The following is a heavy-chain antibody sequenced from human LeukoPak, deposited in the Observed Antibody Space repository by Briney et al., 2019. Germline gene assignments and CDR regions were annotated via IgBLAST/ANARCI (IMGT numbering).Heavy chain of an antibody. D-gene: IGHD1-14*01. CDR2: ISSSGSTI. CDR1: GFTFSSYE. V-gene: IGHV3-48*03. J-gene: IGHJ6*03. Sequence: GGSLRLSCAASGFTFSSYEMNWVRQAPGKGLEWVSYISSSGSTIYYADSVKGRFTISRDNAKNSLYLQMNSLRAEDTAVYYCAREDGLTAHRYYYMDVWGKGTTVTISS. CDR3: AREDGLTAHRYYYMDV.